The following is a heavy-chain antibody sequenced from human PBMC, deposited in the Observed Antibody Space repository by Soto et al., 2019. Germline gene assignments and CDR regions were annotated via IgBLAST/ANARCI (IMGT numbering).Heavy chain of an antibody. J-gene: IGHJ4*02. CDR2: ISYDGSNK. D-gene: IGHD5-18*01. V-gene: IGHV3-30-3*01. CDR3: ARDLWKVDTAMAIFDY. CDR1: GFTFSSYA. Sequence: GGSLRLSCAASGFTFSSYAMHWVRQAPGKGLEWVAVISYDGSNKYYADSVKGRFTISRDNSKNTLYLQMNSLRAEDTAVYYCARDLWKVDTAMAIFDYWGQGTLVTVSS.